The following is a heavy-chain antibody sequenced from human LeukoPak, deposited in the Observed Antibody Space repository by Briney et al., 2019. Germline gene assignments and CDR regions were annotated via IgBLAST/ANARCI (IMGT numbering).Heavy chain of an antibody. D-gene: IGHD5-18*01. CDR2: IKHSGST. CDR1: AASFSALY. J-gene: IGHJ6*03. CDR3: ARTTEGGYSYGYFYYYYMDV. Sequence: SETLSPTCAVYAASFSALYWSWIRQPPGKGMGWVGEIKHSGSTNYNPTLKNRVTLPGATSKNQFSLKLSSVTAADTAVYYGARTTEGGYSYGYFYYYYMDVWGKGTTVTISS. V-gene: IGHV4-34*01.